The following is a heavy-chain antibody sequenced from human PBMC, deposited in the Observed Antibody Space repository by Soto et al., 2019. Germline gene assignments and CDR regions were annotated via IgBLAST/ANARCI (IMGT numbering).Heavy chain of an antibody. CDR1: GFTFSDYA. J-gene: IGHJ4*02. Sequence: EVQLLESGGGLVQPGKSLRLSCAASGFTFSDYAMNWVRQAPGKGLEWVSATGVRGDNTYYADSVKGRFTTSRDISEKTLYLEMNNLRAEDTAVYFCVKDGWTDWGQGTLVTVSS. V-gene: IGHV3-23*01. CDR2: TGVRGDNT. CDR3: VKDGWTD. D-gene: IGHD6-19*01.